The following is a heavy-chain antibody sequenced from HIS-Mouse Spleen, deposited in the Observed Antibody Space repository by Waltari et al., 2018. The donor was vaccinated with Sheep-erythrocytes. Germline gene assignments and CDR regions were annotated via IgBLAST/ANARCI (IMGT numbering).Heavy chain of an antibody. D-gene: IGHD6-19*01. V-gene: IGHV3-21*01. Sequence: EVQLVESGGGLVKPGGSLRLSCAASGFTFSSYSMNWVRQAPGKGVEGVSSISSSSSYIYYADSVKGRFTISRDNAKNSLYLQMNSLRAEDTAVYYCAGCIAVYGMDVWGQGTTVTVSS. CDR3: AGCIAVYGMDV. CDR1: GFTFSSYS. J-gene: IGHJ6*02. CDR2: ISSSSSYI.